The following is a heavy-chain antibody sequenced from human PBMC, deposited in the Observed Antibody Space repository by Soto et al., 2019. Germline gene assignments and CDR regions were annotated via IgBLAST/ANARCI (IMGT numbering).Heavy chain of an antibody. CDR1: GYTFTSYA. V-gene: IGHV1-3*01. J-gene: IGHJ4*02. CDR2: INAGNGNT. D-gene: IGHD2-15*01. Sequence: QVQLVQSGAEVKKPGASVKVSCKASGYTFTSYAMHRVRQAPGQRLEWMGWINAGNGNTKYSQKFQGRVTITRDTSASTAYMEPSSLRSEDTAVYYCARGPGGPDGPGDYWGQGTLVTVSS. CDR3: ARGPGGPDGPGDY.